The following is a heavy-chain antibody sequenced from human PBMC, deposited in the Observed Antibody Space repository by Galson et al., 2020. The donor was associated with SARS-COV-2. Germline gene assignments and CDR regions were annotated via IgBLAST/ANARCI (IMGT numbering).Heavy chain of an antibody. CDR1: GYTFTSYY. CDR2: INPSGGST. CDR3: ARDSGVVGATIYFQH. J-gene: IGHJ1*01. D-gene: IGHD1-26*01. Sequence: ASVKVSCKASGYTFTSYYMHWVRQAPGQGLEWMGIINPSGGSTSYAQKFQGRVTMTRDTSTSTVYMELSSLRSEDTAVYYCARDSGVVGATIYFQHWGQGTLVTVSS. V-gene: IGHV1-46*03.